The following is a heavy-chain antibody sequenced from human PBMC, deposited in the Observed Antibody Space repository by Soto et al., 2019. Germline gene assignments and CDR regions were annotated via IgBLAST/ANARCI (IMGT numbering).Heavy chain of an antibody. CDR1: RYPLTNFY. J-gene: IGHJ6*02. CDR2: INPRGGST. CDR3: ARSQVGRPLDV. V-gene: IGHV1-46*01. D-gene: IGHD1-26*01. Sequence: ASVRVSCKASRYPLTNFYIHSLRQAPGQGLEWMGIINPRGGSTTXPQKFQGRVTMTRDTSTSTVHRELITLRSEDTAVYYCARSQVGRPLDVWGPGTTVTVSS.